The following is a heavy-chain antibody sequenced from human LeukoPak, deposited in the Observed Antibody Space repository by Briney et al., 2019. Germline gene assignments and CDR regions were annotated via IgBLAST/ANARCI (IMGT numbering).Heavy chain of an antibody. V-gene: IGHV3-74*01. CDR1: GFTFSSYW. D-gene: IGHD2-2*01. Sequence: PGGSLRLSCAASGFTFSSYWMHWVRQAPGKGLVWVSRINSDGSSTSYADSVKGRFTISRDNAKNTLYLQMNSLRAEDTAVYYCARSSVVVPAATYYYYGMDVWGQGTTVTVSS. CDR2: INSDGSST. CDR3: ARSSVVVPAATYYYYGMDV. J-gene: IGHJ6*02.